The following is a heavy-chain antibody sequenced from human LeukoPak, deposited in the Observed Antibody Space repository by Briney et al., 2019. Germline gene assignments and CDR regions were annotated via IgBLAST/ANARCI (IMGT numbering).Heavy chain of an antibody. CDR1: GYTFTSYG. Sequence: ASVKVSCKASGYTFTSYGISWVRQAPGQEGEWMGWISAYNGNTKQPPKLQGRITMTTDTSTSTGYMELRSLRSDDTGVYYCARDRYYYDSGGNDAFDIWGQGTMVTVSS. J-gene: IGHJ3*02. CDR3: ARDRYYYDSGGNDAFDI. D-gene: IGHD3-22*01. CDR2: ISAYNGNT. V-gene: IGHV1-18*01.